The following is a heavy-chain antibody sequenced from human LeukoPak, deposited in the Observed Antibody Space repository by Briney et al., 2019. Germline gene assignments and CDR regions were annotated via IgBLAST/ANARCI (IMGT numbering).Heavy chain of an antibody. Sequence: GGSLRLSCAASGFTFSSYAMHWVRQAPGKGLEYVSAISSNGGSTYYANSVKGRFTISRDNSKNTLYLQMGSLRAEDMAVYYCASRSDTVTTLDYWGQGTLVTVSS. J-gene: IGHJ4*02. CDR3: ASRSDTVTTLDY. V-gene: IGHV3-64*01. CDR1: GFTFSSYA. D-gene: IGHD4-17*01. CDR2: ISSNGGST.